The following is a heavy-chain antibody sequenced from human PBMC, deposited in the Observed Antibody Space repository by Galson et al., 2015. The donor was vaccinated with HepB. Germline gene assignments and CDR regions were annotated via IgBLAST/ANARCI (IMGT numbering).Heavy chain of an antibody. V-gene: IGHV3-48*02. J-gene: IGHJ4*02. D-gene: IGHD3-16*01. CDR1: GFNFSNYS. Sequence: SLRLSCAASGFNFSNYSMNWVRQAPGKGLEWVSYISGSSRTIYYADSVKGRFTISRDNAKNSLYLQLNSLRDEDTAVYYCARGGGVSVIILAYFDNWGQGTLVTVSS. CDR2: ISGSSRTI. CDR3: ARGGGVSVIILAYFDN.